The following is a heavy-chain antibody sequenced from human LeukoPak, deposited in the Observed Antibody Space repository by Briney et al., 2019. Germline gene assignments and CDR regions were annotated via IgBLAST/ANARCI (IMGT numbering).Heavy chain of an antibody. D-gene: IGHD2-2*02. CDR3: ARGIPPGDAFDI. CDR1: GCTFSSYA. CDR2: IIPIFGTA. Sequence: ASVKVSCKASGCTFSSYAISWVRQAPGQGLEWMGGIIPIFGTANYAQKFQGRVTITADKSTSTAYMELRSLRSDDTAVYYCARGIPPGDAFDIWGQGTMVTVSS. J-gene: IGHJ3*02. V-gene: IGHV1-69*06.